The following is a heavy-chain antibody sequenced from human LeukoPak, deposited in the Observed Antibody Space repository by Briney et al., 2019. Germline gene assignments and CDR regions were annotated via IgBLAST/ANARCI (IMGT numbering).Heavy chain of an antibody. Sequence: GESLKISCQGSGYSFSSYWIGWVRQMPGEGLEWMGIIYPADSDTRYSPSFQGQVIMSADKSINTAYLQWSSLKASDTAMYYCARSYSGYDYLDYWGQGTLVTVSS. CDR2: IYPADSDT. CDR3: ARSYSGYDYLDY. CDR1: GYSFSSYW. D-gene: IGHD5-12*01. J-gene: IGHJ4*02. V-gene: IGHV5-51*01.